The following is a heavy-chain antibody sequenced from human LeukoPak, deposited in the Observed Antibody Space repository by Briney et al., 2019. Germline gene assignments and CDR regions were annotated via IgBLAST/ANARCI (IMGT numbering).Heavy chain of an antibody. CDR3: ARGSTVTYYYMDV. Sequence: TPSETLSLTCTVSGGSISSYYGSWIRQPPGKGLGWIGYIYYSGSTNYNPSLKSRVTISVDTSKNQFSLKLSSVTAADTAVYYCARGSTVTYYYMDVWGKGTTVTVSS. V-gene: IGHV4-59*01. CDR2: IYYSGST. J-gene: IGHJ6*03. D-gene: IGHD4-17*01. CDR1: GGSISSYY.